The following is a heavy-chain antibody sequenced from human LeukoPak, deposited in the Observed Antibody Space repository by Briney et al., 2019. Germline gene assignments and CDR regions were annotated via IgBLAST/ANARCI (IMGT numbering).Heavy chain of an antibody. CDR3: ARGVGYCSSTSCYWWFDP. CDR1: GFTFSSYW. Sequence: PGGSLRLSCAASGFTFSSYWMHWVRQAPGKELVWVSRINSDGSSTSYADSVKGRFTISRDNAKNTLYLQMNSLRAEDTAVYYCARGVGYCSSTSCYWWFDPWGQGTLVTVSS. CDR2: INSDGSST. J-gene: IGHJ5*02. D-gene: IGHD2-2*01. V-gene: IGHV3-74*01.